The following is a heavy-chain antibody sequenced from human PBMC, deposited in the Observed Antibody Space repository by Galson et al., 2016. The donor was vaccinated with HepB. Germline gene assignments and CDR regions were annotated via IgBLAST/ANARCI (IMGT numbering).Heavy chain of an antibody. J-gene: IGHJ5*02. V-gene: IGHV4-38-2*02. D-gene: IGHD5-18*01. Sequence: SETLSLTCSVSTFSITTGYYWGWIRQPPGKGLEWIGSIYHSGSTHYNPSLKSRVTISVDRSRNPFSLQLTSVTAADTAVYYCARVDSAWQRFDPWGQGALVTVSS. CDR1: TFSITTGYY. CDR3: ARVDSAWQRFDP. CDR2: IYHSGST.